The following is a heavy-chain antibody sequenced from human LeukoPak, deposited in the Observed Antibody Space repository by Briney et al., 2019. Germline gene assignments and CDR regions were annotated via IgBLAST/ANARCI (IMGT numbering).Heavy chain of an antibody. J-gene: IGHJ4*02. CDR3: AREILSHMVGDTNFDY. CDR1: GGTFSSYA. Sequence: SVKVSCKASGGTFSSYAISWVRQAPGQGLEWMGGIIPIFGTANYAQKFQGRVTITADESTSTAYMELSSLRSEDTAVYYCAREILSHMVGDTNFDYWGQGTLVTVSS. CDR2: IIPIFGTA. V-gene: IGHV1-69*13. D-gene: IGHD1-26*01.